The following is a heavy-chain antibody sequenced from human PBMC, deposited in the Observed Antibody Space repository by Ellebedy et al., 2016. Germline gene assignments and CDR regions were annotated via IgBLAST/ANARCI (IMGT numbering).Heavy chain of an antibody. CDR1: GFTFSSYG. CDR2: ISGSGGST. J-gene: IGHJ6*03. CDR3: AKDLIWFGTPYYYMDV. D-gene: IGHD3-10*01. Sequence: GESLKISXAASGFTFSSYGMHWVRQAPGKGLEWVSAISGSGGSTYYADSVKGRFTISRDNSKNTLYLQMNSLRAEDTAVYYCAKDLIWFGTPYYYMDVWGKGTTVTVSS. V-gene: IGHV3-23*01.